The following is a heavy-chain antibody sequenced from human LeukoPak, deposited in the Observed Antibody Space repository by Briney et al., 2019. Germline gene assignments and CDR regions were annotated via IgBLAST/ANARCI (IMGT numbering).Heavy chain of an antibody. CDR3: ASLRGDWGYYFDY. Sequence: PSETLSLTCAVYGGSFSGYYWSWIRQPPGKGLEWIGEINHSGSTNYNPSLKSRVTISVDTSKNQFSLKLSSVTAADTAVYYCASLRGDWGYYFDYWGQGTLVTVSS. CDR2: INHSGST. D-gene: IGHD3-10*01. J-gene: IGHJ4*02. CDR1: GGSFSGYY. V-gene: IGHV4-34*01.